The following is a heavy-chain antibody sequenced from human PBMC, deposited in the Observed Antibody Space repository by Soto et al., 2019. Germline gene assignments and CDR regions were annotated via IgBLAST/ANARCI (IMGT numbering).Heavy chain of an antibody. J-gene: IGHJ6*03. CDR3: ARVERGYSGYDSYYYYYYMDV. CDR1: GGSISSCY. V-gene: IGHV4-59*01. Sequence: PSETLSLTCTVSGGSISSCYWSWIRQPPGKGLEWIGYIYYSGSTNYNPSLKSRVTISVDTSKNQFSLKLSSVTAADTAVYYCARVERGYSGYDSYYYYYYMDVWGKGTTVTVSS. CDR2: IYYSGST. D-gene: IGHD5-12*01.